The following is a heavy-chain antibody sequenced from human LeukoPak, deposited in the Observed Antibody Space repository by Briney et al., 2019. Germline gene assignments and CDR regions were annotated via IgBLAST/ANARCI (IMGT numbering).Heavy chain of an antibody. CDR1: GFTFSSYA. CDR3: AKDASTVTLHADY. CDR2: ISGTGGST. J-gene: IGHJ4*02. Sequence: GGSLRLSCAASGFTFSSYALSWVRQAPGKGLEWVSAISGTGGSTNYADSVKGRFTISRDNSKNTLYLQMNSLRAEDTAVYYCAKDASTVTLHADYWGQGTLVTVSS. D-gene: IGHD4-17*01. V-gene: IGHV3-23*01.